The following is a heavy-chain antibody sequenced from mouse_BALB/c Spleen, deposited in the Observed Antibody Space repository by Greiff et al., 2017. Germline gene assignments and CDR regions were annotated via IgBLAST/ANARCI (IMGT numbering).Heavy chain of an antibody. D-gene: IGHD2-4*01. CDR2: IWGDGST. Sequence: QVQLKESGPGLVAPSQSLSITCTVSGFSLTGYGVNWVRQPPGKGLEWLGMIWGDGSTDYNSALKSRLSISKDNSKSQVFLKMNSLQTDDTARYYCARDLYYDYDGGDYYAMDYWGQGTSVTVSS. CDR3: ARDLYYDYDGGDYYAMDY. J-gene: IGHJ4*01. V-gene: IGHV2-6-7*01. CDR1: GFSLTGYG.